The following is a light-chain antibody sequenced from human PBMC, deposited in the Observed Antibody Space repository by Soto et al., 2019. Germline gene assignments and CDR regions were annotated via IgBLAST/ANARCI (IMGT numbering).Light chain of an antibody. Sequence: QSVLTQPASVSGSPGQSITISCTGTSSDVGSYNLVSWYQQHQGKAPKLIIYEVSKRTSGVSTGFSGSKSGNTASLTISGLQAEDEDDDYCCSYAGSRTYVFGTGTKVTVL. J-gene: IGLJ1*01. CDR1: SSDVGSYNL. CDR2: EVS. CDR3: CSYAGSRTYV. V-gene: IGLV2-23*02.